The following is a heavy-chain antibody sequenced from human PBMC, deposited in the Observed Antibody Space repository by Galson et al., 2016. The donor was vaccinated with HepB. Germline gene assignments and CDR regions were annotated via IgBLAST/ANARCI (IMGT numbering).Heavy chain of an antibody. Sequence: SLRLSCAASGFTFSSYSMSWVRQAPGKGLEWVSFISSSGRTLYYADSVKGRFTISRDKGSNSLFLQMKSLRDEDTAVYFCARGQPFYDIVTGYQHFDFWGQGTLVTVSS. CDR3: ARGQPFYDIVTGYQHFDF. CDR1: GFTFSSYS. J-gene: IGHJ4*02. V-gene: IGHV3-48*02. CDR2: ISSSGRTL. D-gene: IGHD3-9*01.